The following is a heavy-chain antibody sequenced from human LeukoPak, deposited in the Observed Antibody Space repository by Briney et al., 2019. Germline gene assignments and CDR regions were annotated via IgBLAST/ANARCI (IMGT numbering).Heavy chain of an antibody. CDR2: IRYDGSNQ. D-gene: IGHD1-26*01. Sequence: GGSLTLSCAASGFAFSNYGMHWVRQAPGKGLGWVAYIRYDGSNQFSADSVKGRFTICRDNSNYTLYLQMNSLRPDDTAVYYCAKRGAVGGNWLDPWGQGTLVTVSS. CDR3: AKRGAVGGNWLDP. J-gene: IGHJ5*02. CDR1: GFAFSNYG. V-gene: IGHV3-30*02.